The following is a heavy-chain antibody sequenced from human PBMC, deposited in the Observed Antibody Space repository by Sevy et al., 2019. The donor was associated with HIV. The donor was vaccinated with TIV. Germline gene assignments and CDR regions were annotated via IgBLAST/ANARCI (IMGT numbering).Heavy chain of an antibody. Sequence: GGSLRLSCAASGFTFSSYAMHWVRQAPGKGLEWVAVISYDGSNKYHADSVKGRFTISRDNSKNTLYLQMNSLRAEDTAGYYCVRASPMFGSNPADYYGMDVWGQGTTVTVSS. CDR1: GFTFSSYA. J-gene: IGHJ6*02. V-gene: IGHV3-30-3*01. CDR3: VRASPMFGSNPADYYGMDV. D-gene: IGHD3-10*02. CDR2: ISYDGSNK.